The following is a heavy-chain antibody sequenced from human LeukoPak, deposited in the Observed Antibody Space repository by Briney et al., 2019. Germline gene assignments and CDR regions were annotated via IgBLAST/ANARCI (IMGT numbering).Heavy chain of an antibody. CDR3: ARDLSAAYDF. D-gene: IGHD2-21*01. Sequence: GGSLRLSCAASGFPFRSYGMHWVRQAPGKGLEWVARLVYDERNDYANSVKGRFTISRDNSKNMLYLQMDNLRVDDTAMYYCARDLSAAYDFWGQGILVTVSS. CDR1: GFPFRSYG. CDR2: LVYDERN. V-gene: IGHV3-33*01. J-gene: IGHJ4*02.